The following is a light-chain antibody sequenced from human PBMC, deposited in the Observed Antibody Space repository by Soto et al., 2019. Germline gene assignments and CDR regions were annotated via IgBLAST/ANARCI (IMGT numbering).Light chain of an antibody. Sequence: ENVLTQSPGTLSLSPGERATLSCRASQSVSGNYLAWYQQKPGQAPRLLIYDASNRATGIPARFSGSGSGTDFTLTISSLEPEDFAVYYCQQRSNWPPITFGQGTRLEIK. J-gene: IGKJ5*01. CDR1: QSVSGNY. V-gene: IGKV3-11*01. CDR3: QQRSNWPPIT. CDR2: DAS.